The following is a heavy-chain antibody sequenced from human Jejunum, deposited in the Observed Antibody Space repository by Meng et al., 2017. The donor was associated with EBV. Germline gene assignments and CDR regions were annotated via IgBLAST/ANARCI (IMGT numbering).Heavy chain of an antibody. CDR3: ARGGPDFGDYVPSDY. J-gene: IGHJ4*02. CDR1: GDSITRGAYL. CDR2: IYHIGST. V-gene: IGHV4-30-2*01. D-gene: IGHD4-17*01. Sequence: QLQLQESGSGLVKPSQTLSLTCAVSGDSITRGAYLWSWIRQPPGKGLEWIGNIYHIGSTYYNPSLKSRVTISVDRSKNQFSLKLTSVTAADTAVYYCARGGPDFGDYVPSDYWGQGTLVTVSS.